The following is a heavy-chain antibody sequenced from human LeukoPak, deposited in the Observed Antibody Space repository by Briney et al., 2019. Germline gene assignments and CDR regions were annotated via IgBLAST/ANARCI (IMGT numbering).Heavy chain of an antibody. CDR3: AKGPAYYYDSSGYPFGY. J-gene: IGHJ4*02. Sequence: GGSLRLSCAASGFTFDDYAMHWVRQAPGKGLEWVSGISWNSGSIGYADSVKGRFTISRDNAKNSLYLQMNSLRAEDTALYYCAKGPAYYYDSSGYPFGYWGQGTLVTVSS. CDR1: GFTFDDYA. CDR2: ISWNSGSI. V-gene: IGHV3-9*01. D-gene: IGHD3-22*01.